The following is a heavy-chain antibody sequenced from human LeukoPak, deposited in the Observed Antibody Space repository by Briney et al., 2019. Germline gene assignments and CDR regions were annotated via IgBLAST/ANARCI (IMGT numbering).Heavy chain of an antibody. V-gene: IGHV4-34*01. J-gene: IGHJ2*01. D-gene: IGHD5-18*01. Sequence: PGGSLRLSCAASGFTFSNYEMNWVRQAPGKGLEWIGEITHTGNTNYNPSLKSRVAISVDTSKNQFSLKLSSVTAADTAIYYCAGAVRYTYGNPYWYFDLWGRGTLVTVSS. CDR2: ITHTGNT. CDR1: GFTFSNYE. CDR3: AGAVRYTYGNPYWYFDL.